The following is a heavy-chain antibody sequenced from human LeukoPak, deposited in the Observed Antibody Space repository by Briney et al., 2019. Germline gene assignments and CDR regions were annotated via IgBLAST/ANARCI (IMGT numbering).Heavy chain of an antibody. D-gene: IGHD2-2*02. V-gene: IGHV1-2*02. CDR3: ARRDCRSTSCYNANYGLDV. J-gene: IGHJ6*02. CDR1: GYTFSDYS. Sequence: ASVKVSCKASGYTFSDYSLHWVRQAPGQGLEWMGWMNPNSGGTNYARKFQGRATMTRDTSISTAYMELSRLRSDDTAVYYCARRDCRSTSCYNANYGLDVWGQGTTVTVSS. CDR2: MNPNSGGT.